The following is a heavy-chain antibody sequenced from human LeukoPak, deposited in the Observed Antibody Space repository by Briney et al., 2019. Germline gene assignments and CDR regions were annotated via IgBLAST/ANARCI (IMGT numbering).Heavy chain of an antibody. Sequence: ASVKVSCKVSGYSLTELSIHWVRQAPGQGLEWMGWISAYNGNTNYAQKLQGRVTMTTDTSTSTAYMELRSLRSDDTAVYYCARVGVVVGAVDYWGQGTLVTVSS. CDR2: ISAYNGNT. CDR1: GYSLTELS. V-gene: IGHV1-18*01. J-gene: IGHJ4*02. CDR3: ARVGVVVGAVDY. D-gene: IGHD1-26*01.